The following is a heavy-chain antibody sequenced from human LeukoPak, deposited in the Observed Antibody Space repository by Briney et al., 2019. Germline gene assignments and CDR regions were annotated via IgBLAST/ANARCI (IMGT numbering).Heavy chain of an antibody. CDR3: ARGMAVGYDYNWFDS. J-gene: IGHJ5*01. CDR2: IYNTGST. D-gene: IGHD5-12*01. CDR1: GDSISTSY. Sequence: SETLSLTCTVSGDSISTSYWSWIRQPAGKGLEWIGRIYNTGSTNYNPSLKSRVSMSVDTSKNQFSLRLSSVTAADTAVYFCARGMAVGYDYNWFDSWGPGTLVTVSS. V-gene: IGHV4-4*07.